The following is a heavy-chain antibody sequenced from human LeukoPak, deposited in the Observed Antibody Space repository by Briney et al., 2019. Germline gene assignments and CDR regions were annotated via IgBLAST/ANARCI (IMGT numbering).Heavy chain of an antibody. Sequence: SETLSLTCTVSGGSISSGSYFWAWIRQPAGKGLEWIGHMYTTGSTNYHPSLRSRVTISIDTSKNQFSLRLYSVTAADTAVYYCARGVPHGSNWCWLDPWGQGTLVTVSS. D-gene: IGHD4-11*01. CDR3: ARGVPHGSNWCWLDP. V-gene: IGHV4-61*09. CDR1: GGSISSGSYF. CDR2: MYTTGST. J-gene: IGHJ5*02.